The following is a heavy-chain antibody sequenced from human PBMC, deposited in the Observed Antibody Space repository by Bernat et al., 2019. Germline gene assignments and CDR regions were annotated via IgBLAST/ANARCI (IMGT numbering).Heavy chain of an antibody. J-gene: IGHJ4*02. Sequence: QVQLVESGGGVVQAGWSLRLSCAASGYTFSKSGMHWVRQAPGKGLEWVAVIWGDGSKKFYADSVKGRFSISKDDSKNTLYLQMNSLTAEDTAVYYCAKGTSGAGDFDYWGQGALVTVSS. CDR1: GYTFSKSG. D-gene: IGHD3-3*02. V-gene: IGHV3-33*06. CDR2: IWGDGSKK. CDR3: AKGTSGAGDFDY.